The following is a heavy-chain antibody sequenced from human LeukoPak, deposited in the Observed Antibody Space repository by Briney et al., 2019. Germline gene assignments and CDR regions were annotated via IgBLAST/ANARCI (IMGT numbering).Heavy chain of an antibody. Sequence: SETLSLTCTVSGGSTSSSSYYWGWIRQPPGKGLEWIGSIYYSGSTYYNPSLKSRVTISVDTSKNQFSLKLSSVTAADTAVYYCARTSQEDSSSWSTDFDYWGQGTLVTVSS. D-gene: IGHD6-13*01. CDR2: IYYSGST. CDR1: GGSTSSSSYY. V-gene: IGHV4-39*07. J-gene: IGHJ4*02. CDR3: ARTSQEDSSSWSTDFDY.